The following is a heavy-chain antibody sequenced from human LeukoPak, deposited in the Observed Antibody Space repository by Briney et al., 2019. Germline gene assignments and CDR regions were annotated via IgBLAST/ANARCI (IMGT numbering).Heavy chain of an antibody. Sequence: PSETLSLTCAVYGGSFSGYYWSWIRQPPGKGLEWIGEINHSGSTNYNPSLKSRVTISVDTSKNQFSLKLSSVTAADTAVYYCARGTDYSSSWYGIDYWGQGTLVTVSS. CDR3: ARGTDYSSSWYGIDY. CDR1: GGSFSGYY. J-gene: IGHJ4*02. D-gene: IGHD6-13*01. V-gene: IGHV4-34*01. CDR2: INHSGST.